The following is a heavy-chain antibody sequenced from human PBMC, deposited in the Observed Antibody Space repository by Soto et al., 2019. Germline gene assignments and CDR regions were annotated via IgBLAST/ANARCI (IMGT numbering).Heavy chain of an antibody. CDR1: GFTFSSYG. V-gene: IGHV3-30*03. CDR3: AIVDSSSWYIEAFDI. CDR2: ISYDGSNK. D-gene: IGHD6-13*01. J-gene: IGHJ3*02. Sequence: QVQLVESGGGVVQPGRSLRLSCAASGFTFSSYGMHWVRQAPGKGLEWVAVISYDGSNKYYADSVKGRFTISRDNSKNTRYLQMNSLRADDTAVYYFAIVDSSSWYIEAFDIWGQGTMVTVSS.